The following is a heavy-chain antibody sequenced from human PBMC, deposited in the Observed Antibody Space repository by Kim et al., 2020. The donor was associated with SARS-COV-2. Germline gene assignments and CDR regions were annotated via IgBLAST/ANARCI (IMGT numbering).Heavy chain of an antibody. Sequence: SETLSLTCTVSGGSISSYYWSWIRQPPGKGLEWIGYIYYSGSTNYNPSLKSRVTISVDTSKNQFSLKLSSVTAADTAVYYCARGGDYEDYYGMDVWGQGTTVTVSS. V-gene: IGHV4-59*13. CDR3: ARGGDYEDYYGMDV. J-gene: IGHJ6*02. CDR1: GGSISSYY. CDR2: IYYSGST. D-gene: IGHD4-17*01.